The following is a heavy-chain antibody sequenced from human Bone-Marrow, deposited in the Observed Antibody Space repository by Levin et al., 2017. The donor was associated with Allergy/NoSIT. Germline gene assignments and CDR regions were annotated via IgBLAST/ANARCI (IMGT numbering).Heavy chain of an antibody. CDR1: GFSFTNFG. V-gene: IGHV3-30*18. CDR2: ISFDGSIK. D-gene: IGHD3-22*01. CDR3: AKHIQDFYDSSGELDY. J-gene: IGHJ4*02. Sequence: PGGSLRLSCAASGFSFTNFGMHWVRQAPGRGLKWVALISFDGSIKRFADSVKGRFTISRDNSKNTLYLQLDSLRPEDTAVYYCAKHIQDFYDSSGELDYWGQGTLVTVSS.